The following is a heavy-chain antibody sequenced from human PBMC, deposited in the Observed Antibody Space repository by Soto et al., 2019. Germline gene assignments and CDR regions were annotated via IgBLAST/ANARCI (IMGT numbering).Heavy chain of an antibody. D-gene: IGHD6-6*01. V-gene: IGHV3-7*01. Sequence: PGGALRLSCAAPGFAYSNYWISWVRPAPGKGLEWVANIKQDGSVRYYVDSVKGRFTISRDNAKNSLYLEMNSLRAEDTGVYFCARIGYTSSSFDYWGPGTLVTVSS. CDR3: ARIGYTSSSFDY. CDR2: IKQDGSVR. J-gene: IGHJ4*02. CDR1: GFAYSNYW.